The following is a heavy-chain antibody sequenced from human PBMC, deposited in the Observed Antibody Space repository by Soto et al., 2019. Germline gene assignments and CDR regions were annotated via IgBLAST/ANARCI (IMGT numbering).Heavy chain of an antibody. CDR1: GVSISNYY. CDR3: ANEGTAMKLHY. D-gene: IGHD5-18*01. Sequence: SETLSLTCTVSGVSISNYYWTWIRQPSWKGLEWIGRIFPSGSTNYNPSLRGRVTMSVDTSKNLFSLKLSSVTAADTALYYCANEGTAMKLHYSAQGSLVTVSS. CDR2: IFPSGST. J-gene: IGHJ4*02. V-gene: IGHV4-4*07.